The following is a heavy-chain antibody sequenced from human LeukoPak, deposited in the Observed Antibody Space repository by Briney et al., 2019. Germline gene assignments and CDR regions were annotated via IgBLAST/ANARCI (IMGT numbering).Heavy chain of an antibody. CDR3: ARMAAAPGQDAFDI. CDR2: ISAYNGNT. Sequence: ASVKVSCKASGYTFTSYGISWVRQAPGQGLEWMGWISAYNGNTNYAQKLQGRVTMTTDTSTSTAYMELRSLRSDDTAVYYCARMAAAPGQDAFDIWGQGTMVTVSS. V-gene: IGHV1-18*01. D-gene: IGHD6-13*01. CDR1: GYTFTSYG. J-gene: IGHJ3*02.